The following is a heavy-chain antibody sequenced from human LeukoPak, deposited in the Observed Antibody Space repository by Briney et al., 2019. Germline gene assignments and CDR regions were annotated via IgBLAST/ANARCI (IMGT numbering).Heavy chain of an antibody. J-gene: IGHJ6*04. D-gene: IGHD4-17*01. Sequence: GGSLRLSCAASGFTFGSYAMHWVRQAPGKGLEWVAVISYDGSNKYYADSVKGRFTISRDNSKNTLYLQMNSLRAEDTAVYYCARHLYGDSPHGMDVWGKGTTVTVSS. CDR1: GFTFGSYA. CDR3: ARHLYGDSPHGMDV. CDR2: ISYDGSNK. V-gene: IGHV3-30*04.